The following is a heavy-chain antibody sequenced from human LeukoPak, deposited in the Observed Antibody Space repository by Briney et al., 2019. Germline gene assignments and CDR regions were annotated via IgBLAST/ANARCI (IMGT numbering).Heavy chain of an antibody. V-gene: IGHV1-2*02. D-gene: IGHD3-3*01. CDR2: INPKNGDT. CDR1: GYTFTGYY. CDR3: ARGADDFWSGYVMDV. Sequence: ASVRVSCKASGYTFTGYYMHWVRQAPAQGPEWMGWINPKNGDTNYEQKFLGRVTMTRDTSITTVYMELSRLRSDDTAVYYCARGADDFWSGYVMDVWGKGTTVTVSS. J-gene: IGHJ6*04.